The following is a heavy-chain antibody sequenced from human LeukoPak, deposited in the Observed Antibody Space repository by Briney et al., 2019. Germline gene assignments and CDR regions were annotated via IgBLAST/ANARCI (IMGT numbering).Heavy chain of an antibody. CDR1: GYSFTNYA. Sequence: ASVRVSCKASGYSFTNYAMNWVRQAPGQGLGWMGWSHPSTGNPAYAQGFTGRFVFSLDTSVSTTYLQISSLKAEDTAVYFCARAFQSLGGLSLPDYWGQGTLVTVSS. V-gene: IGHV7-4-1*02. CDR3: ARAFQSLGGLSLPDY. J-gene: IGHJ4*02. CDR2: SHPSTGNP. D-gene: IGHD3-16*02.